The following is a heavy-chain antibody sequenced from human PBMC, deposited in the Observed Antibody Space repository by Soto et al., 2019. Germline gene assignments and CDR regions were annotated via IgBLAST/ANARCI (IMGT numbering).Heavy chain of an antibody. J-gene: IGHJ4*02. CDR2: ISGSGGST. D-gene: IGHD3-3*01. V-gene: IGHV3-23*01. CDR3: AKGRSGITIFGVVEFDY. CDR1: GFTFSSYA. Sequence: GGSLRLSCAASGFTFSSYAMSWVRQAPGKGLEWVSAISGSGGSTYYADSVKGRFTISRDNSKNTLYLQMNSLRAEDTAVYYCAKGRSGITIFGVVEFDYWGQGTLVTVSS.